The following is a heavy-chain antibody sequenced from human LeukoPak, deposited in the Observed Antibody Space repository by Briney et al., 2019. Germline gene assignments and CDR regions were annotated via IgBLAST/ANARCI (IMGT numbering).Heavy chain of an antibody. CDR1: GFTFSSYS. V-gene: IGHV3-21*01. CDR2: ISSSSSYI. Sequence: GGSLRPSCAASGFTFSSYSMNWVRQAPGKGLEWVSSISSSSSYIYYADSVKGRFTISRDNAKNSLYLQMNSLRAEDTAVYYCASLPPNDAFDIWGQGTMVTVSS. J-gene: IGHJ3*02. CDR3: ASLPPNDAFDI.